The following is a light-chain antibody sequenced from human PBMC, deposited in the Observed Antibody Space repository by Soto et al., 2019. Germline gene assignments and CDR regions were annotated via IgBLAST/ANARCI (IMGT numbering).Light chain of an antibody. Sequence: DIQMTQSPSSLSASLGDRVTITCRASQSISSYLNWYQQKPGKAPKLLIYAASSLQSGEPSRFSGSGSGTDLTLTISSLQPEDFATYYCQQSYSTPLPFGGGTKV. CDR1: QSISSY. CDR3: QQSYSTPLP. CDR2: AAS. V-gene: IGKV1-39*01. J-gene: IGKJ4*01.